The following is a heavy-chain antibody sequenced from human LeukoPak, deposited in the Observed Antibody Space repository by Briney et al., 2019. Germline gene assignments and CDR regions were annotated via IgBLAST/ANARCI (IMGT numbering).Heavy chain of an antibody. D-gene: IGHD3-22*01. J-gene: IGHJ1*01. CDR1: GGSISNHNW. CDR3: ARRAPQNYYD. Sequence: KPSGTLSLTCAVSGGSISNHNWWTWVRQPPGKGLEWIGEIYHSGSANFNPSLKSRVAISVDKSKNQFSLKLNSVTAADTAVYYCARRAPQNYYDWGQGTLVTVSS. CDR2: IYHSGSA. V-gene: IGHV4-4*02.